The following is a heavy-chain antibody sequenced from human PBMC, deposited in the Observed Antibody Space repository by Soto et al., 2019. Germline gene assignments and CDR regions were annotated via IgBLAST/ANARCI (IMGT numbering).Heavy chain of an antibody. CDR2: ISAYNGNK. CDR3: ARTGGGMAARPLEY. J-gene: IGHJ4*02. CDR1: GYMFTTYG. V-gene: IGHV1-18*04. D-gene: IGHD3-16*01. Sequence: QVQLVQSGGEVKKPGASVEVSCRTSGYMFTTYGISWVRQAPGQGLEWMAWISAYNGNKKYAQKFQGRVTMTTDTATSTGSMELRTLTFDDTGTDFCARTGGGMAARPLEYWGQGTLVTVSS.